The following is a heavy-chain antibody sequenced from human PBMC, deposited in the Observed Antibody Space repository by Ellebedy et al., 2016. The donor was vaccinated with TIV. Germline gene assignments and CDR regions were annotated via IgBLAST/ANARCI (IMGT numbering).Heavy chain of an antibody. Sequence: GESLKISXAASGFTFSSYWMHWVRQAPGKGLVWVSRISSEGSTTTYADSARGRFTISRDNAKNSLYLQMHSLRAEDTAVYYCARERMVRGVTYSAYHGMDVWGQGTTVTVSS. D-gene: IGHD3-10*01. J-gene: IGHJ6*02. V-gene: IGHV3-74*03. CDR3: ARERMVRGVTYSAYHGMDV. CDR1: GFTFSSYW. CDR2: ISSEGSTT.